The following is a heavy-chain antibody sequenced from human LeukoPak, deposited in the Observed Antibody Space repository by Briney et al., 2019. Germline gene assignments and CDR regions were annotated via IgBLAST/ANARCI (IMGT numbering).Heavy chain of an antibody. CDR2: ISWNSGSI. CDR3: AKDISYDSSGYLLGGFDY. Sequence: GGSLRLSYAASGFTFDDYAMHWVRQAPGKGLEWVSGISWNSGSIGYADSVKGRFTISRDNAKNSLYLQMNSLRAEDTALYYCAKDISYDSSGYLLGGFDYWGRGTLVTVSS. CDR1: GFTFDDYA. D-gene: IGHD3-22*01. V-gene: IGHV3-9*01. J-gene: IGHJ4*02.